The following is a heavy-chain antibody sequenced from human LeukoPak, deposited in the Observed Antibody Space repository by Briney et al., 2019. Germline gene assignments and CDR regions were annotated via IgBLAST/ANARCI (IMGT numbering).Heavy chain of an antibody. CDR2: ISGSGGST. V-gene: IGHV3-23*01. J-gene: IGHJ5*02. Sequence: GGSLRLSCAASGFTFSSYAMSWVRQAPGKGLEWVSAISGSGGSTYYADSVKGRFTISRDNSKNTLYLQMNSLRAEDTAVYYCARGGPGIVGATTWFDPWGQGTLVTVSS. CDR1: GFTFSSYA. CDR3: ARGGPGIVGATTWFDP. D-gene: IGHD1-26*01.